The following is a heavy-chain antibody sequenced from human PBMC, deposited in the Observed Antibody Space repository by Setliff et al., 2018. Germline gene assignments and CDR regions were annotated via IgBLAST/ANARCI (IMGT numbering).Heavy chain of an antibody. CDR1: GFTFSDHS. Sequence: GGSLRLSCAASGFTFSDHSMNWVRQAPGKGLEWVSSSSTTGRYTFYADSVEGRFTVSRDNAKNSLYLERNSLRAEDTAVYYCARGGGGHIVVATFDFDIWGQGTKVTVSS. D-gene: IGHD2-21*01. J-gene: IGHJ3*02. CDR3: ARGGGGHIVVATFDFDI. CDR2: SSTTGRYT. V-gene: IGHV3-21*01.